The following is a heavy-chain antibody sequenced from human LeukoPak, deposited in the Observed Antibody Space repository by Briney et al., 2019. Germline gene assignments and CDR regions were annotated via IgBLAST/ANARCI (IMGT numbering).Heavy chain of an antibody. Sequence: GRSLRLSCAASGFTFSSYAMHWVRQAPGQGLEWVALIWYDGSNKYYADSVKGRFTISRDNSKNTLYLQMNSLRAEDPAVYYCAKDPYDSSGYTFDYWGQGTLVTVSS. V-gene: IGHV3-33*06. J-gene: IGHJ4*02. CDR1: GFTFSSYA. CDR3: AKDPYDSSGYTFDY. CDR2: IWYDGSNK. D-gene: IGHD3-22*01.